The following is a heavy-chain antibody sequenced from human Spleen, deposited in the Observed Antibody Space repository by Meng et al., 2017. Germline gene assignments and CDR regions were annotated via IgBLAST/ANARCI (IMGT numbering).Heavy chain of an antibody. Sequence: GESLKISCAASGFTVSSNYMTWVRQAPGKGLEWVSVIYSGGSTYYADSVKGRFTISRDNSKNTLYLQMNILRAEDTAIYYCAKTGPYYFDYWGQGTLVTVSS. D-gene: IGHD7-27*01. V-gene: IGHV3-53*01. J-gene: IGHJ4*02. CDR2: IYSGGST. CDR3: AKTGPYYFDY. CDR1: GFTVSSNY.